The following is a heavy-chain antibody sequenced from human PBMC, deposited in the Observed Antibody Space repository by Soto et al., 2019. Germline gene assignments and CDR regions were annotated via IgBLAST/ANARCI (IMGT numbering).Heavy chain of an antibody. Sequence: GGSLRLSCAASGFTFSSYAMHWVRQAPCKGLEWVAVISYDGSNKYYADSVKGRFTISRDNSKNTLYLQMNSLRAEDTAVYYCARDYDFWSGPPHYYYYGMDVWGQGTTVTVSS. CDR2: ISYDGSNK. V-gene: IGHV3-30-3*01. CDR3: ARDYDFWSGPPHYYYYGMDV. D-gene: IGHD3-3*01. J-gene: IGHJ6*02. CDR1: GFTFSSYA.